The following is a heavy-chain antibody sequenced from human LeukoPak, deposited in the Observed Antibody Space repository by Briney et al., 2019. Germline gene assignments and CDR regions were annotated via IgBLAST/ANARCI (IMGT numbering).Heavy chain of an antibody. V-gene: IGHV1-69*05. CDR3: ARSRFGVVIEDDYYYMDV. CDR1: GGTFSSYA. J-gene: IGHJ6*03. Sequence: VASVKVSCKASGGTFSSYAISWVRPAPGQGLEWMGGIIPIFGTANYAQKFQGRVTITTDESTSTAYMELSSLSSEDTAVYYCARSRFGVVIEDDYYYMDVWGKGTTVTVSS. D-gene: IGHD3-3*01. CDR2: IIPIFGTA.